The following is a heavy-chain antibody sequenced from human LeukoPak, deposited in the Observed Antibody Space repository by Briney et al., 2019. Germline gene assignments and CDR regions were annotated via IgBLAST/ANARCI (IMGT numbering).Heavy chain of an antibody. V-gene: IGHV3-21*01. J-gene: IGHJ4*02. CDR2: ISSSSSYI. D-gene: IGHD2-15*01. Sequence: AGGSLRLSCAASGFTFSSYSMNWVRQAPGKGLEWVSSISSSSSYIYYADSVKGRFTISRDNAKNSLYLQMNSPRAEDTAIYYCARGGRCSGDNCYATLYDYWGQGTVVTVSS. CDR1: GFTFSSYS. CDR3: ARGGRCSGDNCYATLYDY.